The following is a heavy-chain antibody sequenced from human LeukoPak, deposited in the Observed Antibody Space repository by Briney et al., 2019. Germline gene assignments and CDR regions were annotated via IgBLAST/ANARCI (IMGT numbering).Heavy chain of an antibody. CDR2: IKQDGSEK. J-gene: IGHJ5*02. V-gene: IGHV3-7*01. D-gene: IGHD3-22*01. Sequence: GGSLRLSCAASGFTFSSYWMSWVRQAPGKGLEWVANIKQDGSEKYYVDSVKGRFTISRDNAKNSLYLQMNSLRAEDTAVYYCAKAEGYYDSSGYYSAWGQGTLVTVSS. CDR1: GFTFSSYW. CDR3: AKAEGYYDSSGYYSA.